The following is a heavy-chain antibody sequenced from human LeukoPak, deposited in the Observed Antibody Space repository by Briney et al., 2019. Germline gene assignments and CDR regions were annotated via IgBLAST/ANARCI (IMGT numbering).Heavy chain of an antibody. J-gene: IGHJ4*02. Sequence: GGSLRLSCAASGFTFSSYAMSWVRQAPGKGLEWVSAISGRGGSTYYADSVKGRFTISRDNSKNTLYLQMNSLRAEDTAVYYCAKDSSGWYGGFDYWGQGTLVTVSS. CDR3: AKDSSGWYGGFDY. V-gene: IGHV3-23*01. CDR1: GFTFSSYA. CDR2: ISGRGGST. D-gene: IGHD6-19*01.